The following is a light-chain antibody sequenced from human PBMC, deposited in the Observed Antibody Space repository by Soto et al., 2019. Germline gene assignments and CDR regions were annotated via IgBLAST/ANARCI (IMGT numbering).Light chain of an antibody. CDR3: QSYDSSLSGPHAV. V-gene: IGLV1-40*01. J-gene: IGLJ7*01. Sequence: QSVLTQPPSVSGAPGQRVTISCTGGSPNIGAGYDVHWYQQLPGTAPKLLIYGNSNRPSGVPDRFSGSKSGTSASLAITGLQAEDEADYYCQSYDSSLSGPHAVFGGGTQLTVL. CDR2: GNS. CDR1: SPNIGAGYD.